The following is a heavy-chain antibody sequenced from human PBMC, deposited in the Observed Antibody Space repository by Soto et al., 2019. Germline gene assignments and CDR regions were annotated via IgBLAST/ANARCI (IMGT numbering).Heavy chain of an antibody. CDR2: IYYTGTT. V-gene: IGHV4-59*01. Sequence: SETLSLTCTVSGGSISSYYWSWIRQPPGKGLEWIGYIYYTGTTNYNPSLKSRVTISVDTSKNQFSLKLSSVSAADTAVYYCARGWGLVFDYWGQGTLVTVSS. D-gene: IGHD2-21*02. J-gene: IGHJ4*02. CDR3: ARGWGLVFDY. CDR1: GGSISSYY.